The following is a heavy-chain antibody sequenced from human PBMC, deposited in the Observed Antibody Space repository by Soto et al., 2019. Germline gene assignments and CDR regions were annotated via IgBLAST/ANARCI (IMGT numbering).Heavy chain of an antibody. J-gene: IGHJ6*02. CDR2: INPNSGGT. CDR1: GYTFTGYY. D-gene: IGHD3-10*01. Sequence: VASVKVSCKASGYTFTGYYMHWVRQAPGQGLEWMGWINPNSGGTNYAQKFQGWVTMTRDTSISTAYMELSRLRSDDTAVYYCARDLSTMVRGVIHYYGMDVWGQGTTVTVSS. V-gene: IGHV1-2*04. CDR3: ARDLSTMVRGVIHYYGMDV.